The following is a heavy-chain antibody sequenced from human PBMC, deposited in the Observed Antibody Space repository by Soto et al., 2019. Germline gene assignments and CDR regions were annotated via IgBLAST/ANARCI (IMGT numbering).Heavy chain of an antibody. D-gene: IGHD2-2*01. J-gene: IGHJ6*03. V-gene: IGHV4-39*01. CDR2: IYYSGST. Sequence: SETLSLTCTVSGGSISSSSYYWGWIRQPPGKGLEWIGSIYYSGSTYYNPSLKSRVTISVDTSKNQFSLKLSSVTAADTAVYYCARHKVPTSPCSSTSCYVGKGMDVWGKGTTVTVSS. CDR3: ARHKVPTSPCSSTSCYVGKGMDV. CDR1: GGSISSSSYY.